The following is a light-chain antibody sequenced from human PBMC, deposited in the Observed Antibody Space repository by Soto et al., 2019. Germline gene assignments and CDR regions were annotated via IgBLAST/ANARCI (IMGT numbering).Light chain of an antibody. CDR3: CSYAGSHTYV. CDR1: YNDVGAYDL. J-gene: IGLJ1*01. CDR2: EVS. V-gene: IGLV2-23*02. Sequence: QSALTQPASVSGSPGQSIAISCTGTYNDVGAYDLVTWYQQHAGKAPKLMIFEVSDRPSGVSNRFSGSKSGNTASLTISGLQAEDEADYYCCSYAGSHTYVFGTGTKLTVL.